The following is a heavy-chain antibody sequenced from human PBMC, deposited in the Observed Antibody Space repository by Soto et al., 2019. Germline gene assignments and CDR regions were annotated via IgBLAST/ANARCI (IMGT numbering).Heavy chain of an antibody. D-gene: IGHD3-16*01. CDR3: AGGSRPLAY. V-gene: IGHV3-53*04. CDR1: GFIVSSNY. Sequence: EVQLVESGGGLVQPGGSLRLSCAASGFIVSSNYVTWVRQAPGRGLEWVSVIYSGGNTYYADSVKGRFTISRHNSENTVYLQVNSLRVEDTARYFCAGGSRPLAYWGQGTLVIVSS. J-gene: IGHJ4*02. CDR2: IYSGGNT.